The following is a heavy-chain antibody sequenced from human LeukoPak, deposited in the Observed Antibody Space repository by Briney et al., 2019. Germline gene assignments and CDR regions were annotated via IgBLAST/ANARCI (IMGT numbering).Heavy chain of an antibody. D-gene: IGHD1-26*01. V-gene: IGHV3-11*04. J-gene: IGHJ4*02. CDR2: IDLSGNVK. Sequence: GGSLRLSCAASGFIFSDYYMSWVRQAPGKGLGWLSYIDLSGNVKYYVDSVKGRFTISRDNAKNTLYLQMNSLRAEDTAVYYCARDPFGGELQDYWGQGTLVTVSS. CDR1: GFIFSDYY. CDR3: ARDPFGGELQDY.